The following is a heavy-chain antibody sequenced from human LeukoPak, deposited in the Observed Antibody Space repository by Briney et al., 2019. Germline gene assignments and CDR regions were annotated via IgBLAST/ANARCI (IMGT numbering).Heavy chain of an antibody. Sequence: GGSLRLSCAASGFTFSSYAMSWVRQAPGNGLEWVSAISGSGGSTYYADSVKGRFTISRDNSKNTLYLQMSSLRAEDTAVYYCAKGECGGDCYSRYWGQGTLVTVSS. CDR1: GFTFSSYA. CDR2: ISGSGGST. V-gene: IGHV3-23*01. J-gene: IGHJ4*02. CDR3: AKGECGGDCYSRY. D-gene: IGHD2-21*02.